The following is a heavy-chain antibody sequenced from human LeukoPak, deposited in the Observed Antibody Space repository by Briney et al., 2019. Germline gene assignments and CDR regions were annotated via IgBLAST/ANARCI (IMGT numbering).Heavy chain of an antibody. J-gene: IGHJ4*02. D-gene: IGHD5-12*01. CDR2: INPNTGGT. CDR1: GYTFTGHY. Sequence: GASVTVSCKASGYTFTGHYIHWVRQAPGQGFEWMGWINPNTGGTDYAQKFQDRIAISAYTSISTAYMELSRLRSDDTALYYCARDLATIDGIAWYYFENWGQGTLVTVS. V-gene: IGHV1-2*02. CDR3: ARDLATIDGIAWYYFEN.